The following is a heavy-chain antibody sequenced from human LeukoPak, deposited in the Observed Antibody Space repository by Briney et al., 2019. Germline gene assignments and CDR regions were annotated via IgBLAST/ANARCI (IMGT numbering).Heavy chain of an antibody. D-gene: IGHD3-10*01. Sequence: SETLSLTCAVYGESFSGYYWSWLRQSPGKGLEWIGEINHSGRTNYKPSLKSRVTISVDTSKNQFSLKLSSVTAADTALYYCARGGYYGSGNDFRFDPWGQGTLVTVSS. CDR2: INHSGRT. CDR1: GESFSGYY. J-gene: IGHJ5*02. V-gene: IGHV4-34*01. CDR3: ARGGYYGSGNDFRFDP.